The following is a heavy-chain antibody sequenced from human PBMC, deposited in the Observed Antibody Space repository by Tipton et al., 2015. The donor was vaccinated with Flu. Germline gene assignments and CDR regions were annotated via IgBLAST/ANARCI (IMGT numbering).Heavy chain of an antibody. Sequence: TLSLTCTVSGDSISSYYWSWIRQSAGKGLEWIGRIYTTGSTNYNPSLRSRVTISGDTSKNQFSLQLNSVTAEDTAKYYCARDLRGYSGYTGGDAFDVWGQGTVVTVSS. CDR3: ARDLRGYSGYTGGDAFDV. D-gene: IGHD5-12*01. CDR2: IYTTGST. CDR1: GDSISSYY. J-gene: IGHJ3*01. V-gene: IGHV4-4*07.